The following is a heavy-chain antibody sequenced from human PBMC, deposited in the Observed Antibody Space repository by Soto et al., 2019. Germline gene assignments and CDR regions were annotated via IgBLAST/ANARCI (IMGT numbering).Heavy chain of an antibody. CDR1: GFTFSSYG. Sequence: QVQLVESGGGVVQPGRSLRLSCAASGFTFSSYGMHWVRQAPGKGLEWVAVISYDGSNKYYADSVKGRFTISRDNSKNTLYLQMNSLRAEGTAVYYCALPIELPDYWGQGTLVTVSS. CDR3: ALPIELPDY. V-gene: IGHV3-30*03. D-gene: IGHD1-26*01. J-gene: IGHJ4*02. CDR2: ISYDGSNK.